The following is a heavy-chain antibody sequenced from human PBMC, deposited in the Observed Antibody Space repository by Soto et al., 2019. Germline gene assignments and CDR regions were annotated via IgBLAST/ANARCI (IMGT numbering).Heavy chain of an antibody. Sequence: EVQLVESGGGLVKPGGSLRLSCAASGFTFSNAWMSWVRQAPGKGLEWVGRIKSKTDGGTTDYAAPVKGRFTISRDDSKNTLYLQMNSLKTEDTAVYYCTTDFTVTTPNDAFDIWGQGTMVTVSS. CDR2: IKSKTDGGTT. J-gene: IGHJ3*02. CDR1: GFTFSNAW. CDR3: TTDFTVTTPNDAFDI. D-gene: IGHD4-4*01. V-gene: IGHV3-15*01.